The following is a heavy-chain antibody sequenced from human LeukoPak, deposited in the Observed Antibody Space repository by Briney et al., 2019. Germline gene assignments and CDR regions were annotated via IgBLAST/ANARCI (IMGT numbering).Heavy chain of an antibody. V-gene: IGHV1-18*01. CDR1: GYTFTSYG. J-gene: IGHJ4*02. Sequence: ASVKVSCKSSGYTFTSYGISWVRQAPGQGLEWMGWISAYNGNTNYAQKLQGRVTMTTDTSTSTAYMELRSLRSDDTAVYYCARDGSSSWYVREGADYWGQGTLVTVSS. CDR2: ISAYNGNT. D-gene: IGHD6-13*01. CDR3: ARDGSSSWYVREGADY.